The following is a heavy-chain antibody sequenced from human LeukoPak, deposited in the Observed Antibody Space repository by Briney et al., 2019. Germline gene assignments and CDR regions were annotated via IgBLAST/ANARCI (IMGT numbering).Heavy chain of an antibody. D-gene: IGHD6-6*01. CDR3: ARETPPYSSSSNWFDP. CDR1: GGSISSGGYY. V-gene: IGHV4-31*03. CDR2: IYYSGST. Sequence: PSETLSLTCTVSGGSISSGGYYWSWIRQHPGKGLEWIGYIYYSGSTYYNPSLKSRVTISVDTSKNQFSLKLSSVTAADTAVYYCARETPPYSSSSNWFDPWGQGTLVTVSS. J-gene: IGHJ5*02.